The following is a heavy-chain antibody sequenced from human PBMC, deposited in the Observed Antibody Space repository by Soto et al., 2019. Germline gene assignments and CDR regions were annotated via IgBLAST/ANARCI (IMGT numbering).Heavy chain of an antibody. D-gene: IGHD3-22*01. V-gene: IGHV1-69*13. J-gene: IGHJ3*02. CDR3: ARSRITMIVVVNNDAFDI. CDR1: GGTFSSYA. Sequence: GASVKVSCKASGGTFSSYAISWVRQAPGQGLEWMGGIIPIFGTANYAQKFQGRVTITADESTSTAYMELSSLRSEDTAVYYCARSRITMIVVVNNDAFDIWGQGTRVTV. CDR2: IIPIFGTA.